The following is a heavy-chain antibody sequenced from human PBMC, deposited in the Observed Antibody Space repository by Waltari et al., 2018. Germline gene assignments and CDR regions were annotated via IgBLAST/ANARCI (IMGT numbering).Heavy chain of an antibody. CDR3: AREEGSSHGNDY. V-gene: IGHV1-3*01. J-gene: IGHJ4*02. CDR2: INAGNGNT. CDR1: GYTFTSYA. D-gene: IGHD6-6*01. Sequence: QVQLVQSGAEVKKPGASVKVSCKASGYTFTSYAMHWVRQAPGQRLEWMGWINAGNGNTKESQKYQVRVTMTRDTSASTAYMELSSLRSEDTAVYYCAREEGSSHGNDYWGQGTLVTVSS.